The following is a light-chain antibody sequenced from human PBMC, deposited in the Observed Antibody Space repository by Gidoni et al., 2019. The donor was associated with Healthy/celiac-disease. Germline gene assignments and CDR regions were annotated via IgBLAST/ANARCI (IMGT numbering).Light chain of an antibody. Sequence: IQMTQSPSSLSASVGGRVTITCQASQDISNYLNWYKQKPGKAPKLLIYYASNLETVVPSRFSGSGSGTDFTFTISSLQPEDIATYYFQQYDNLPLTFGRGTKVEIK. CDR2: YAS. CDR3: QQYDNLPLT. V-gene: IGKV1-33*01. CDR1: QDISNY. J-gene: IGKJ4*01.